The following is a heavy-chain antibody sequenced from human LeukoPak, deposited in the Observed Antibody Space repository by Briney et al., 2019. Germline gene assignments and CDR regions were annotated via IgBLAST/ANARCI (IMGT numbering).Heavy chain of an antibody. CDR3: AGHRHGYLDV. CDR1: GGSISSSSYY. CDR2: IFYSGSS. Sequence: PSETLSLTCTVSGGSISSSSYYWGWIRQPPGKGLEWIGSIFYSGSSHYKPSLKSRVTISVDTSKNQFSLKLSSVTAADTAVYYRAGHRHGYLDVWGQGTTVTVSS. V-gene: IGHV4-39*01. J-gene: IGHJ6*02. D-gene: IGHD3-22*01.